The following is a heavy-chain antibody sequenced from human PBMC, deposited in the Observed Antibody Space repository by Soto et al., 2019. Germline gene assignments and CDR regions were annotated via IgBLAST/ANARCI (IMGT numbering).Heavy chain of an antibody. J-gene: IGHJ4*02. CDR3: ARDKQLRYIDWLIDY. CDR1: GFTFSSYW. Sequence: PGGSLRLSCAASGFTFSSYWMSWVRQAPGKGLEWVANIKEDGSEKYYVDSVKGRFTISRDNAKNSLFLQMNSLRAEDTAVYYCARDKQLRYIDWLIDYWGQGALVTVSS. D-gene: IGHD3-9*01. V-gene: IGHV3-7*01. CDR2: IKEDGSEK.